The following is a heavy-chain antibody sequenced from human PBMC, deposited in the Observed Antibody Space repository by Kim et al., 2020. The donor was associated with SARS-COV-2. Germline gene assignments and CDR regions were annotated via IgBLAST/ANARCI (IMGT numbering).Heavy chain of an antibody. D-gene: IGHD2-21*01. CDR2: ISGGGNT. V-gene: IGHV3-23*01. Sequence: GGSLRLSCAASGFMFSSFVMTWVRQAPGNGPEWVSSISGGGNTYYADSVQGRFTISRDNSKNTLYLEMNSLRAEDLAIYFCARVNTLNYYYYGLDVWGRGTTVTVSS. CDR1: GFMFSSFV. CDR3: ARVNTLNYYYYGLDV. J-gene: IGHJ6*02.